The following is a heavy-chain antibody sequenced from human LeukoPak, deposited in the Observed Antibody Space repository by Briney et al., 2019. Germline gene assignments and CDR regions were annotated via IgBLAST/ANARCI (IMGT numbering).Heavy chain of an antibody. J-gene: IGHJ4*02. CDR1: GYSISSGYY. CDR3: ARGIAARSY. Sequence: SETLSLTCTVSGYSISSGYYWGWIRQPPGKGLEWIGSIYHSGSTNYNPSLKSRVTISVDTSKNQFSLKLSSVTAADTAVYYCARGIAARSYWGQGTLVTVSS. D-gene: IGHD6-6*01. CDR2: IYHSGST. V-gene: IGHV4-38-2*02.